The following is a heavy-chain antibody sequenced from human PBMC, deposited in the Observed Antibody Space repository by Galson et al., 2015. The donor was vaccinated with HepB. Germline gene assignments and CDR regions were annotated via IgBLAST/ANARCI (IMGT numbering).Heavy chain of an antibody. D-gene: IGHD2-2*01. J-gene: IGHJ6*03. CDR3: ARGVVVPASYYYYYYMDV. Sequence: SVKVSCKASGGTFSSYAISWVRQAPGQGLEWMGGIIPIFGTANYARKFQGRVTITADESTSTAYMELSSLRSEDTAVYYCARGVVVPASYYYYYYMDVWGKGTTVTVSS. CDR1: GGTFSSYA. CDR2: IIPIFGTA. V-gene: IGHV1-69*13.